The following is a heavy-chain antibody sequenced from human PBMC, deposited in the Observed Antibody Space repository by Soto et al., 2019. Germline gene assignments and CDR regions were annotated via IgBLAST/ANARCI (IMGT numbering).Heavy chain of an antibody. V-gene: IGHV4-59*08. CDR2: IYYSGST. CDR1: GGSISSYY. Sequence: SETLSLTCTVSGGSISSYYWSWIRQPPRKGLEWIGYIYYSGSTNYNPSLKSRVTISVDTSKNQFSLKLSSVIAADTAVYYCARNYGPGYTFDYWGQGTLVTVSS. D-gene: IGHD3-10*01. CDR3: ARNYGPGYTFDY. J-gene: IGHJ4*02.